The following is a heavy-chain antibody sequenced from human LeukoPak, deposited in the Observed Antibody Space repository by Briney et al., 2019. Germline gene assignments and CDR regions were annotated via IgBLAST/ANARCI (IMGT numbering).Heavy chain of an antibody. CDR1: GGSFSGYY. J-gene: IGHJ4*02. CDR3: ARVLSYYYDSSGFLDY. V-gene: IGHV4-34*01. CDR2: INHSGST. D-gene: IGHD3-22*01. Sequence: PSETLSLTCAVYGGSFSGYYWSWIRQPPGKGPEWIGEINHSGSTNYNPSLKSRVTISVDTSKNQFSLKLSSVTAADTAVYYCARVLSYYYDSSGFLDYWGQGTLVTVSS.